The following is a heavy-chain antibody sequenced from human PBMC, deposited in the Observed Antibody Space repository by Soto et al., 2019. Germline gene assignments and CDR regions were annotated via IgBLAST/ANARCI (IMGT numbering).Heavy chain of an antibody. V-gene: IGHV3-23*01. CDR2: ISGSGFKK. CDR3: AKNQGVELVPLATVDWFDP. J-gene: IGHJ5*02. D-gene: IGHD1-26*01. CDR1: GFIFGNFG. Sequence: PRLSCAASGFIFGNFGMSWVRQAPGKGLEWISSISGSGFKKYYADSVKGRFTISRDNSKSTVYLELNNLSAEDTAVYHCAKNQGVELVPLATVDWFDPWGQGSVVTVS.